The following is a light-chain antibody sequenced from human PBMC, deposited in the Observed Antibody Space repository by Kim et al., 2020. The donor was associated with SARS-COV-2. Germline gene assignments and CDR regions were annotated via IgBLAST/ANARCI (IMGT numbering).Light chain of an antibody. CDR3: CSYAGSYTNYV. CDR2: DVS. CDR1: SSDVGGYKY. Sequence: SVTTPCTATSSDVGGYKYVSWYQQHPGKAPNLMIYDVSKRPSGVPDRFSGSKSGNTASLTISGLQAEDEADYYCCSYAGSYTNYVFGTGTKVTVL. V-gene: IGLV2-11*01. J-gene: IGLJ1*01.